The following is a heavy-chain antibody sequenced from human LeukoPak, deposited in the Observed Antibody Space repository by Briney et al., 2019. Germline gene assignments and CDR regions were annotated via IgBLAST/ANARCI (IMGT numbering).Heavy chain of an antibody. Sequence: GRSLRLSCAASGFTFSSYAMHWVRQAPGKGLEWVAVISYDGSNKYYADSVKGRFTISRDNSKNTLYLQMNSLRAEDTAVYYCARVGDSSSSAGDFGYWGQGTLVTVSS. CDR1: GFTFSSYA. D-gene: IGHD6-6*01. CDR3: ARVGDSSSSAGDFGY. V-gene: IGHV3-30-3*01. J-gene: IGHJ4*02. CDR2: ISYDGSNK.